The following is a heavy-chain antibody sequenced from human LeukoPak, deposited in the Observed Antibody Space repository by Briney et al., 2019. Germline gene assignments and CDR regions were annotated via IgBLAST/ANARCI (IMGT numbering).Heavy chain of an antibody. V-gene: IGHV1-8*01. CDR1: GYTFTCYE. CDR3: ARGLGTYDSSELTWPMISF. Sequence: ASVKVSCKASGYTFTCYEINWVRQATGQGLEWMGWMNPNSGDTAYAQKFQGRITMTRSTSISTAYMELSGLRSEDTAVYYCARGLGTYDSSELTWPMISFWGQGTLVTVSS. D-gene: IGHD3-22*01. J-gene: IGHJ4*02. CDR2: MNPNSGDT.